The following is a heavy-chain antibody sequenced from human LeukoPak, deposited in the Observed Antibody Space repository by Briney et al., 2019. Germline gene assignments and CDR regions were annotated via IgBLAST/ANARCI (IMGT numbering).Heavy chain of an antibody. CDR1: GFSVNTNY. Sequence: GGSLRLSCAASGFSVNTNYMTWVRQDPGKGLEWVSVLYSGGGAYYADSVKDRFTISRDYSQNTLLLQMNSLRAEDTALYYCARGKTSDDIIEDAFDIWGQGTMVAVSS. J-gene: IGHJ3*02. D-gene: IGHD3-9*01. CDR3: ARGKTSDDIIEDAFDI. CDR2: LYSGGGA. V-gene: IGHV3-66*01.